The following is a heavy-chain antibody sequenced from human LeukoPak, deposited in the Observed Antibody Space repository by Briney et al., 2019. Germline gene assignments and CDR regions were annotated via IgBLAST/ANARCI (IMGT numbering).Heavy chain of an antibody. CDR3: ARGKEVVTGIYYYYYGMDV. Sequence: GASVKVSCKASGYTFTSYDIHWVRQATGQGLEWMGWMNPNSGNTGYAQKFQGRVTMTRNTSISTAYMELSSLRSEDTAVYYCARGKEVVTGIYYYYYGMDVWGQGTTVTVSS. CDR2: MNPNSGNT. CDR1: GYTFTSYD. V-gene: IGHV1-8*01. D-gene: IGHD2-21*02. J-gene: IGHJ6*02.